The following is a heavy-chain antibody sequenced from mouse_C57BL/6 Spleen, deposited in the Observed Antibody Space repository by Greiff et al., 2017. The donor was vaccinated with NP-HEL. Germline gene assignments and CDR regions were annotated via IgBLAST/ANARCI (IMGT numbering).Heavy chain of an antibody. CDR1: GYTFTDYN. CDR2: INPNNGGT. J-gene: IGHJ2*01. V-gene: IGHV1-22*01. CDR3: ARSILLSGY. Sequence: EVKLMESGPELVKPGASVKMSCKASGYTFTDYNMHWVKQSHGKSLEWIGYINPNNGGTSYNQKFKGKATLTVNKSSSTAYMELRSLTSEDSAVYYCARSILLSGYWGQGTTLTVSS.